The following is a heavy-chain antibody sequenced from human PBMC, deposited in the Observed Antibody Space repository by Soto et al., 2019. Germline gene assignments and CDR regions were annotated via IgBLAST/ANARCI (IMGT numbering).Heavy chain of an antibody. CDR3: AGSQYSFDSSGYPSAFDI. J-gene: IGHJ3*02. CDR2: IYSSGST. D-gene: IGHD3-22*01. Sequence: SETLSLTCTVSGGSTGYYWSWIRQHPGKGLEWIGYIYSSGSTFYNPSLNSRLTISVDTSENQFSLKLTSVTAADTAVYYCAGSQYSFDSSGYPSAFDIWGQGAMVTVSS. CDR1: GGSTGYY. V-gene: IGHV4-31*03.